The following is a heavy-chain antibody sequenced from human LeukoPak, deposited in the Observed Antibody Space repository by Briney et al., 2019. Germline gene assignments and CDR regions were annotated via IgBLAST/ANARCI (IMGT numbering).Heavy chain of an antibody. CDR3: AREAWGSYLRYFDY. CDR2: ISSSGSTI. D-gene: IGHD1-26*01. J-gene: IGHJ4*02. Sequence: GGSLRLSCAASGFTFSSYEMNWVRQAPGKGLEWGSYISSSGSTIYYADSVKGRFTISRDNAKNSLYLQMNSLRAEDTAVYYCAREAWGSYLRYFDYWGQGTLVTVSS. CDR1: GFTFSSYE. V-gene: IGHV3-48*03.